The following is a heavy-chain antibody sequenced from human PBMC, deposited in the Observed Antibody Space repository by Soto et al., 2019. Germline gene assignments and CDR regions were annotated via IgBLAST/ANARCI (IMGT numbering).Heavy chain of an antibody. J-gene: IGHJ4*02. Sequence: PGGSLRLSCAASGFTFGSYSMNWVRQAPGKGLEWVSSISSSSSYIYYADSVKGRFTISRDNAKNSLYLQMNSLRAEDTAVYYCVRVFKGDIHYFDYWGQGTLVTVSS. CDR3: VRVFKGDIHYFDY. CDR2: ISSSSSYI. D-gene: IGHD2-21*02. V-gene: IGHV3-21*01. CDR1: GFTFGSYS.